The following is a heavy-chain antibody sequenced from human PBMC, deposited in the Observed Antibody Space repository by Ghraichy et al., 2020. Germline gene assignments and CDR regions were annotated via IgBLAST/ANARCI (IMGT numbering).Heavy chain of an antibody. CDR1: RYTFISDD. CDR3: ARDLGYCSGGSCHNWFDP. CDR2: MNPNTGNT. Sequence: ASVKVSCKASRYTFISDDTNWTRQATVQGLEWKGWMNPNTGNTGYAQKFQGRVTMTRDTSISTAYMELSSLRSEDTAVYYCARDLGYCSGGSCHNWFDPWGQGTLVTVSS. J-gene: IGHJ5*02. D-gene: IGHD2-15*01. V-gene: IGHV1-8*01.